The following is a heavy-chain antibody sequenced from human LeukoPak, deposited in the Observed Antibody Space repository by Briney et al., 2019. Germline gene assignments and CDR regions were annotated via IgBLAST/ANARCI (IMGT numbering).Heavy chain of an antibody. D-gene: IGHD1-14*01. CDR2: IYSGGST. CDR3: ARERLRGNIEPYFDY. J-gene: IGHJ4*02. CDR1: GFTVSSNY. Sequence: GGSLRLSCAASGFTVSSNYMSWVRQAPGKGLEWVSVIYSGGSTYYADSVKGRFTISRDNSKNTLYLQMNSLRAEDTAVYYCARERLRGNIEPYFDYWGQGTLVTVSS. V-gene: IGHV3-66*01.